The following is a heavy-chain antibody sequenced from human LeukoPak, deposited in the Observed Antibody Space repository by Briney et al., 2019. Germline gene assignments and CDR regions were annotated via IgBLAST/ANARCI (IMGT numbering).Heavy chain of an antibody. D-gene: IGHD1-26*01. CDR2: IIPIFGTA. J-gene: IGHJ6*02. CDR3: ARDDSGSYYAPNPNYYYYGMDV. Sequence: SVKVSCKASGYTFTSYDINWVRQAPGQGLEWMGGIIPIFGTANYAQKFQGRVTITADESTSTAYMELSSLRSEDTAVYYCARDDSGSYYAPNPNYYYYGMDVWGQGTTVTVSS. CDR1: GYTFTSYD. V-gene: IGHV1-69*13.